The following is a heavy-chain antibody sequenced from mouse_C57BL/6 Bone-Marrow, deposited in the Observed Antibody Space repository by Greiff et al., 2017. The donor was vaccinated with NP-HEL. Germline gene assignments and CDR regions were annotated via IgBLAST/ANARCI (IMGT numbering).Heavy chain of an antibody. J-gene: IGHJ1*03. V-gene: IGHV5-17*01. CDR2: ISSGSSNI. CDR1: GFTFSDYG. Sequence: EVQLVESGGGLVKPGGSLKLSCAASGFTFSDYGMHWVRQAPEKGLEWVAYISSGSSNIYYADTVKGRFTLSSDNATNTLFLQLTRLRSEDTALYAGSGVTGTWYFDVWGTGTTVTVSS. CDR3: SGVTGTWYFDV. D-gene: IGHD4-1*01.